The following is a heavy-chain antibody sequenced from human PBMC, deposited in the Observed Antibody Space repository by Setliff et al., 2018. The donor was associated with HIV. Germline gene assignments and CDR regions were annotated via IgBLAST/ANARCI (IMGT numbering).Heavy chain of an antibody. CDR2: IYYSGSS. J-gene: IGHJ4*02. CDR1: GGSISSYY. Sequence: PSETLSLTCTVSGGSISSYYWSWIRQPPGKGLEWIGYIYYSGSSKNTPSLKSRVTISVDTPKNEFSLKLSSMTAADTAVYYCARGIAVAGPYFHYWGQGTLVTVSS. V-gene: IGHV4-59*01. D-gene: IGHD6-19*01. CDR3: ARGIAVAGPYFHY.